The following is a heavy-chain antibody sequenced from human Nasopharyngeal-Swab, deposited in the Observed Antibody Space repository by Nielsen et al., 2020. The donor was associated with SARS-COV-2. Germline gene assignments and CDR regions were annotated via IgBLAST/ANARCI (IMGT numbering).Heavy chain of an antibody. Sequence: WIRQPPGKGLEWISVIYSGGNTYYADAMKGRFTASRDNSKNTMYLQMNSLRAEDTAIYYYASAPSWGYWGQGTLVTVSS. D-gene: IGHD3-16*01. J-gene: IGHJ4*02. CDR2: IYSGGNT. V-gene: IGHV3-53*01. CDR3: ASAPSWGY.